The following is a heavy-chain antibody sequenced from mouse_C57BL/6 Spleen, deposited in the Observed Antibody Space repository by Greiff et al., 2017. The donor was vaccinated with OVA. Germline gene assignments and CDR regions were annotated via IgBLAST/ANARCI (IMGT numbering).Heavy chain of an antibody. CDR1: GYTFTSYW. D-gene: IGHD1-1*01. V-gene: IGHV1-52*01. CDR3: ARAGSVQYFDY. J-gene: IGHJ2*01. CDR2: IDPSDSET. Sequence: QVQLKQPGAELVRPGSSVKLSCKASGYTFTSYWMHWVKQRPIQGLEWIGNIDPSDSETHYNQKFKDKATLTVDKSSSTAYMQLSSLTSEDSAVYYCARAGSVQYFDYWGQGTTLTVSS.